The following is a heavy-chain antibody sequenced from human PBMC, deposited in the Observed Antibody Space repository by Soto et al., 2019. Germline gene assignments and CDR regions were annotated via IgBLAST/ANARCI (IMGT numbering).Heavy chain of an antibody. CDR1: GFTFTSYW. V-gene: IGHV3-7*01. CDR2: IKQDGSQN. CDR3: VRDGSGGWQLDS. D-gene: IGHD6-19*01. J-gene: IGHJ1*01. Sequence: EVQLVDSGGGLVQPGGSLRLSCEASGFTFTSYWTSWVRQAPGKGLEWVANIKQDGSQNYLVDSVKGRFTISRDNAKNSLYLQMNSLRSEDTAVYYFVRDGSGGWQLDSWGEGTLVTVSS.